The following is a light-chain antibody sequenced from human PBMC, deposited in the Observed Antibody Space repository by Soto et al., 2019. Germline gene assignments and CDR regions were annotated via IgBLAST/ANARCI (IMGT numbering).Light chain of an antibody. Sequence: QSALTQPASVSGSPGQSITISCTGTSSDVGGYNYVSWYQQHPGKAPKLMIYDVSNRPSGVSNRFSGSKSGNTASLTISGLQDEDEADFYCSSYTSSKTLVFDGGTKVTVL. CDR1: SSDVGGYNY. V-gene: IGLV2-14*01. J-gene: IGLJ2*01. CDR3: SSYTSSKTLV. CDR2: DVS.